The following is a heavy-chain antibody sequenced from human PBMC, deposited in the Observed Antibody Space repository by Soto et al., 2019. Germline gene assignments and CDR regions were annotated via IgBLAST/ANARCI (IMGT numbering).Heavy chain of an antibody. CDR3: ARGGSVLRFLEWLKDY. D-gene: IGHD3-3*01. V-gene: IGHV4-34*01. J-gene: IGHJ4*02. CDR1: GGSFSGYY. CDR2: INHSGST. Sequence: PSETLSLTCAVYGGSFSGYYWSWIRQPPGKGLEWIGEINHSGSTNYNPSPKSRVTISVDTSKNQFSLKLSSVTAADTAVYYCARGGSVLRFLEWLKDYWGQGTLVTVSS.